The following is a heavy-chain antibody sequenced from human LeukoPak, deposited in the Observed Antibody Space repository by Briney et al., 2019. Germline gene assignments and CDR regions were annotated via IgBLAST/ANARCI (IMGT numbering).Heavy chain of an antibody. CDR1: GFTFNNYG. CDR3: ARDCSSTSCYDAFDI. V-gene: IGHV3-21*01. CDR2: ISSSSSYI. J-gene: IGHJ3*02. D-gene: IGHD2-2*01. Sequence: GGSLRLSCAASGFTFNNYGMSWVRQAPGKGLEWVSSISSSSSYIYYADSVKGRFTISRDNAKNSLYLQMNSLRAEDTAVYYCARDCSSTSCYDAFDIWGQGTMVTVSS.